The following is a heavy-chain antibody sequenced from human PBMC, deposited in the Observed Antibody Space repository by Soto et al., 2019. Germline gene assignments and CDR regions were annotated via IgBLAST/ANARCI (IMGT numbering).Heavy chain of an antibody. V-gene: IGHV4-4*02. J-gene: IGHJ5*02. CDR3: AGASSGWSLGWFDP. Sequence: PXGTLSLTCDVSRYSINNNNWWSCVRQPPGGGLEWIGELHHGGSTNYNPSLESRVTFSVDISKNQFSLKLSSVTAADTAVYYCAGASSGWSLGWFDPWGQGTLVTVSS. D-gene: IGHD6-19*01. CDR1: RYSINNNNW. CDR2: LHHGGST.